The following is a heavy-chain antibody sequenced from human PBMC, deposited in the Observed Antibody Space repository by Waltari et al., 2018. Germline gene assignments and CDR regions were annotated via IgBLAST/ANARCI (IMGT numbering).Heavy chain of an antibody. V-gene: IGHV3-23*04. D-gene: IGHD6-19*01. CDR2: ISGSGGNT. CDR1: GFTFSSYS. Sequence: EVQLVESGGGLVKPGGSLSLSCAASGFTFSSYSMNWVRQAPGKGLEWVSAISGSGGNTYYADSVKGRFTISRDNSKNTLYLQMNSLRAEDTAVYYCTKRAESNGWTGWIFDYWGQGTLVTVSS. J-gene: IGHJ4*02. CDR3: TKRAESNGWTGWIFDY.